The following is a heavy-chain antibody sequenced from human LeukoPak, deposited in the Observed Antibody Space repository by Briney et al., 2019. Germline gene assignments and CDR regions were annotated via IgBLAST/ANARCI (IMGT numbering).Heavy chain of an antibody. V-gene: IGHV3-43*02. J-gene: IGHJ4*02. CDR1: GFTFDDYA. CDR2: ISADGIIT. Sequence: GGSLRLSCAASGFTFDDYAMHWVRQAPGKGLEWVSLISADGIITYYPDSMKGRFTISRDNRKNCLYLQMNSLRTEDSALYYCAKGLRRYSSGWFDDWGQGTLVTASS. CDR3: AKGLRRYSSGWFDD. D-gene: IGHD6-19*01.